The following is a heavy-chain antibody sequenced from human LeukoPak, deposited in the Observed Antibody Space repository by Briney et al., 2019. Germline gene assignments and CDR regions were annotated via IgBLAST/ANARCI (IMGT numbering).Heavy chain of an antibody. CDR3: ARATQGDYFYYYYYMDV. D-gene: IGHD4-17*01. V-gene: IGHV7-4-1*02. CDR2: INTNTGNP. Sequence: ASVKVSCKASGYTFTSYAMNWVRQAPGQGLEWMGWINTNTGNPTYAQGFTGRFVFSLDTSVSTAYLQISSLKAEDTAVYYCARATQGDYFYYYYYMDVWGKGTTVTVSS. J-gene: IGHJ6*03. CDR1: GYTFTSYA.